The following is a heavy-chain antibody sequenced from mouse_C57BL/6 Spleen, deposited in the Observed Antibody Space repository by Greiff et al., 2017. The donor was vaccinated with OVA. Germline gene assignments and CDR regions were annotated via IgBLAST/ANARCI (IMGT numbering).Heavy chain of an antibody. CDR3: ARQDDYDYAMDY. V-gene: IGHV5-6*01. Sequence: EVQRVESGGDLVKPGGSLKLSCAASGFTFSSYGMSWVRQTPDKRLEWVATISSGGSYTYYPDSVKGRFTISRDNAKNTLYLQMSSLKSEDTAMYYCARQDDYDYAMDYWGQGTSVTVSS. CDR2: ISSGGSYT. CDR1: GFTFSSYG. J-gene: IGHJ4*01. D-gene: IGHD2-4*01.